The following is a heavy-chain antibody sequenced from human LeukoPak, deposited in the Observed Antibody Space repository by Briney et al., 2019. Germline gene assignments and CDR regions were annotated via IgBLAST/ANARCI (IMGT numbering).Heavy chain of an antibody. CDR2: IAYNGNPT. V-gene: IGHV3-30*04. CDR3: ARDPFGGTPDYLDL. J-gene: IGHJ1*01. CDR1: GFDFDDYA. Sequence: GGSLRLSCAASGFDFDDYAMHWVRQAPGKGLEWVAVIAYNGNPTIYTDCVKGRFTIARDNSKNTLFLQMDSLTTEDTAVYYCARDPFGGTPDYLDLWGQGTLVTVSS. D-gene: IGHD3-10*01.